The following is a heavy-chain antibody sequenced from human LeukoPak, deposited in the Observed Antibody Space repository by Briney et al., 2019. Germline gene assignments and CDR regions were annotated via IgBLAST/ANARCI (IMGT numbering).Heavy chain of an antibody. CDR2: ISDIGSI. CDR3: ARGRHYDFWSGPTNWFDP. Sequence: PSETLSLTCTVSGGSISSYYWSWIRQPPGKGLEWIAYISDIGSINYNPSLKSRVTISVDTSKNQFSLKLSSVTAADTAVYYCARGRHYDFWSGPTNWFDPWGQGTLVTVSS. CDR1: GGSISSYY. V-gene: IGHV4-59*12. J-gene: IGHJ5*02. D-gene: IGHD3-3*01.